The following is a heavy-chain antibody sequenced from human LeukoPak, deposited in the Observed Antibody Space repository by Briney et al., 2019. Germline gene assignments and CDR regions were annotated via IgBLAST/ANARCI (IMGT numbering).Heavy chain of an antibody. Sequence: HPGGSLRLSCAASGFTFSSYGMHWVRQAPGKGLEWGAFIRYDGSNKYYADSVKGRFTISRDNPKNTLYLQMNSLRAEDTAVYYCAKVTYGSGTYGAFDSWGQGTLVTVSS. CDR2: IRYDGSNK. CDR3: AKVTYGSGTYGAFDS. CDR1: GFTFSSYG. D-gene: IGHD3-10*01. V-gene: IGHV3-30*02. J-gene: IGHJ4*02.